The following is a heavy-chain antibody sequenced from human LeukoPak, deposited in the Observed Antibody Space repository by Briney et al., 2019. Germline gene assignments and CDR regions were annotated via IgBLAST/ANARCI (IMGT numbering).Heavy chain of an antibody. CDR1: GYSFTSYW. Sequence: GESLKISCKGSGYSFTSYWIGWVRQMPGKGLEWMGIIYPGDSDTRYSPSFQGRVTISADKSISTAYLQWSSLKASDTAMYYCARSIAAAGTALGYWGQGTLVTVSS. CDR3: ARSIAAAGTALGY. CDR2: IYPGDSDT. J-gene: IGHJ4*02. D-gene: IGHD6-13*01. V-gene: IGHV5-51*01.